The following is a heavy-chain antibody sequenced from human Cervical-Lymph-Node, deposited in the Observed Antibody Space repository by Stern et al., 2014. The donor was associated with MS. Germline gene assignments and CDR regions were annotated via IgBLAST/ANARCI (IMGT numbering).Heavy chain of an antibody. J-gene: IGHJ3*02. CDR3: ARATVSRGAFDI. V-gene: IGHV1-69*18. CDR1: GGTFSSYA. CDR2: IVPIFGAP. Sequence: QMQLVQSGAEVKKPGSSVKVSCKASGGTFSSYAISWVRQAPGQGPEWMGSIVPIFGAPNYAHKFQVRLTITADESTSTAYMELSSLKSDDAAVYYCARATVSRGAFDIWGQGTMVTVSS. D-gene: IGHD4-17*01.